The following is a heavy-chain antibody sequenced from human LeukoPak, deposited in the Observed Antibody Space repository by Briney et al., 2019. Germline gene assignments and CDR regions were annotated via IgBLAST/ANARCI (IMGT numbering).Heavy chain of an antibody. V-gene: IGHV1-3*01. J-gene: IGHJ4*02. Sequence: GASVKVSCKASGHTFNAYTIHWVRQAPGQRFEWMGWIDADNGDTAYSQNLQGRVTIDRDTSARTVYMELSSLRSEDTAAYYCARGSTSDWPLDHWGQGTLLTISP. D-gene: IGHD2-21*02. CDR1: GHTFNAYT. CDR2: IDADNGDT. CDR3: ARGSTSDWPLDH.